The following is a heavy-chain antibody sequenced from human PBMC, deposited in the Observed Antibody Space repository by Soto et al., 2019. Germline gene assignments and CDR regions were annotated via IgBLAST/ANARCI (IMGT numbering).Heavy chain of an antibody. V-gene: IGHV1-8*01. J-gene: IGHJ6*02. CDR2: MNPNSGNT. Sequence: ASVKVSCKASGYTFTSYDINWVRQATGQGLEWMGWMNPNSGNTGYAQKFQGRVTMTRNTSISTAYMELSSLRSEDTAVYYCARPNYDFWSGYYTAYYGMDVWGQGTTVTVSS. CDR3: ARPNYDFWSGYYTAYYGMDV. D-gene: IGHD3-3*01. CDR1: GYTFTSYD.